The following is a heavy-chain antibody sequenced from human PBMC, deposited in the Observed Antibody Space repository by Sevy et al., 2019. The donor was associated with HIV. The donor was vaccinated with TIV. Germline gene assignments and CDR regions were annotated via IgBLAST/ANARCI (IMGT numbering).Heavy chain of an antibody. J-gene: IGHJ5*02. CDR3: ARGGETPRGFDP. D-gene: IGHD3-16*01. CDR1: GGSISSVNW. V-gene: IGHV4-4*02. Sequence: SETLSLTCAVSGGSISSVNWWHWVRQPPGKGVEWIGEIYHSGYTNYNPSLKSRVTISVDNSKNQFSLKLSFVTAADTAVYYCARGGETPRGFDPWGQGSLVTVSS. CDR2: IYHSGYT.